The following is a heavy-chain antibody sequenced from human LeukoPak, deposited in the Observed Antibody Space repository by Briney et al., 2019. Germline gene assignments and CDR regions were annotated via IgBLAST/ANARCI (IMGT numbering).Heavy chain of an antibody. CDR2: INHSGST. Sequence: SETLSLTCAVYGGSFSGYYWSWIRQPPGKGLEWIGEINHSGSTNYNPSLKSRVTISVDTSKNQFSLKLSSVTAADTAVYYCATVANQPITMVRGVGSGGRSXFXPWGXXXLXTVSS. CDR1: GGSFSGYY. J-gene: IGHJ5*02. V-gene: IGHV4-34*01. CDR3: ATVANQPITMVRGVGSGGRSXFXP. D-gene: IGHD3-10*01.